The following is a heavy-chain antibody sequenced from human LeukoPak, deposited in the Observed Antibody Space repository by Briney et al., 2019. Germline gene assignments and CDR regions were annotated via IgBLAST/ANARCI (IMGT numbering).Heavy chain of an antibody. Sequence: GGSLRLSCAAPGFTFSSYGMHWVRQAPGKGLEWVAVIWYDGSNKYYADSVKGRFTISRDNSKNTLYLQMNSLRAEDTAAYYCAKAQDTAMALDYWGQGTLVTVSS. CDR2: IWYDGSNK. J-gene: IGHJ4*02. V-gene: IGHV3-33*06. CDR3: AKAQDTAMALDY. D-gene: IGHD5-18*01. CDR1: GFTFSSYG.